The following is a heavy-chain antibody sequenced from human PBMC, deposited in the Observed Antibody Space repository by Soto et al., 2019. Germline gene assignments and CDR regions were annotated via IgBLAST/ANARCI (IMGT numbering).Heavy chain of an antibody. CDR3: AGGLPHGEARDY. V-gene: IGHV4-34*01. J-gene: IGHJ4*02. CDR2: INHSGST. D-gene: IGHD3-10*01. Sequence: QVQLQQWGAGLLKPSETLSLTCAVYGGSFSGYYWSWIRQPPGKGLEWIGEINHSGSTNYNPSLTSRVTISVDTSKNQFSMKLSSVTAADTAVYYCAGGLPHGEARDYWGQGTLVTVSS. CDR1: GGSFSGYY.